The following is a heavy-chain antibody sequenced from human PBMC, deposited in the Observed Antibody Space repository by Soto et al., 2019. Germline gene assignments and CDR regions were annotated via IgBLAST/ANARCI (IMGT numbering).Heavy chain of an antibody. D-gene: IGHD1-26*01. CDR2: ISGSGGST. CDR3: AKDEGSGSYFAFDY. Sequence: GGSLRLSCAASGFTFSIYAMSWVRQAPGKGLEWVSAISGSGGSTYYADSVKGRFTISRDNSKNTLYLQMNSLRAEDTAVYYCAKDEGSGSYFAFDYWGQGTLVTVSS. V-gene: IGHV3-23*01. J-gene: IGHJ4*02. CDR1: GFTFSIYA.